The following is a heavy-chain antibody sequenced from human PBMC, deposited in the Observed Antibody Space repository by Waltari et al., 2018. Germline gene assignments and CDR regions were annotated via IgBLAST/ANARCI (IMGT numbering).Heavy chain of an antibody. CDR2: IYYSGRT. D-gene: IGHD2-21*01. J-gene: IGHJ4*02. V-gene: IGHV4-39*07. CDR3: ARGPPRPLYSVYCGGDCYYFGY. Sequence: QLQLQESGPGLVKPSETLSLTCTVSGGSISSSSYYWGWIRQPPGKGLEWIGSIYYSGRTYYNPSLKSRVTISVDTSKNQFSLKLSSVTAADTAVYYCARGPPRPLYSVYCGGDCYYFGYWGQGTLVTVSS. CDR1: GGSISSSSYY.